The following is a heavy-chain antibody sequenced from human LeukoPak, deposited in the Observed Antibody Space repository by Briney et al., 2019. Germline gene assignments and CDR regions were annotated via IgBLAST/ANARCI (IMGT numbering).Heavy chain of an antibody. CDR3: AKPYNPGSGSYDY. D-gene: IGHD3-10*01. V-gene: IGHV3-23*01. CDR1: GFTVSSYD. CDR2: ISSSGGII. J-gene: IGHJ4*02. Sequence: GGSLRPSCAASGFTVSSYDMSWVRQAPGKGLEWVSVISSSGGIIYYADSVRGRCTISRDNPKNTLYLQMNSLRAEDTDVYYCAKPYNPGSGSYDYWGQGTLVTVSS.